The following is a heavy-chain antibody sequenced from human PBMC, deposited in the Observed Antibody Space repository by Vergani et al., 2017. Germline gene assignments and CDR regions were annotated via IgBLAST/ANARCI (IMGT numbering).Heavy chain of an antibody. D-gene: IGHD3-10*01. CDR2: MYHSGST. CDR1: GCSMSGYY. CDR3: GRVADFYGLGSRLLDL. V-gene: IGHV4-59*01. Sequence: QVRLQESGPGLVKPSETLSLTCSVSGCSMSGYYWSWIRQPPGKELEWIGYMYHSGSTNYKPSLETRVTISGDTSKNQFSLKLNSVTAADTAVYYCGRVADFYGLGSRLLDLWGQGILVTVSS. J-gene: IGHJ5*02.